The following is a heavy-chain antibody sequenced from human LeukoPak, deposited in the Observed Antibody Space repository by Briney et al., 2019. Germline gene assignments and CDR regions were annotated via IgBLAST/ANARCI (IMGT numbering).Heavy chain of an antibody. CDR3: ARDFWVLWFGESIPAANWFDP. Sequence: ASVKVSCKASGGTFSSYAISWVRQAPGQGLEWMGGIIPIFGTANYAQKFQGRVTITADESTSTAYMELSSLRSDDTAVYYCARDFWVLWFGESIPAANWFDPWGQGTLVTVSS. CDR1: GGTFSSYA. D-gene: IGHD3-10*01. J-gene: IGHJ5*02. CDR2: IIPIFGTA. V-gene: IGHV1-69*13.